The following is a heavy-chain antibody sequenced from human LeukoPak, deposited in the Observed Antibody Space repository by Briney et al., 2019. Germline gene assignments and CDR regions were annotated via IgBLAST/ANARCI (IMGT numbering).Heavy chain of an antibody. V-gene: IGHV1-18*01. CDR2: ISAYNGNT. CDR1: GYTFTSYG. CDR3: ARDAVYSGGWSYYYYGMDV. D-gene: IGHD6-19*01. J-gene: IGHJ6*02. Sequence: ASVKVSCKASGYTFTSYGISWVRQAPGQGLEWMGWISAYNGNTNYAQKLQGRVTMTTDTSTSTAYMELRSLRSDDTAVYYCARDAVYSGGWSYYYYGMDVWGQGTTVTVSS.